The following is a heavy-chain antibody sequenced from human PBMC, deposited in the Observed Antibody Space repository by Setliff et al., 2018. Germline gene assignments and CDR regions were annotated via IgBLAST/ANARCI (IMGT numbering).Heavy chain of an antibody. D-gene: IGHD6-13*01. CDR3: ASAGHSGSWFPFDAFHI. Sequence: GGSLRLSCAASGFTFSDYYMSWVRQAPGKGLEWVSSISRSSTYIYYADSMKGRFTISRDNAKNSLYLQMNSLRAEDTAVYYCASAGHSGSWFPFDAFHIWGQGALVTVSS. CDR1: GFTFSDYY. V-gene: IGHV3-21*01. J-gene: IGHJ4*02. CDR2: ISRSSTYI.